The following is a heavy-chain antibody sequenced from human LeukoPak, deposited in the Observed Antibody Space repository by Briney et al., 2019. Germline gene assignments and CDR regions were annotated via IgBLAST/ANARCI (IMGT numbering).Heavy chain of an antibody. CDR3: ARGVVAAAGRTFDF. CDR2: IYNSGST. CDR1: GDSFSYFY. J-gene: IGHJ4*02. V-gene: IGHV4-59*01. Sequence: SETLSLTCTVSGDSFSYFYWSWIRQPPGKVLEWIGYIYNSGSTSYNPSLRSRVTISLDTSKNQFSLKLSSVTAADTAIYYCARGVVAAAGRTFDFWGQGTLVTVSS. D-gene: IGHD6-13*01.